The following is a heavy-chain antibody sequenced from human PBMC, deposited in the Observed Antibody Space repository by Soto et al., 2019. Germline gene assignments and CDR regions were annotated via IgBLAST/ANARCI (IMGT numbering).Heavy chain of an antibody. CDR2: ISSRSSYI. Sequence: EVQLVESGGGLVKPGGSLRLSCAASGFTFSSYSMNWVRQAPGKGLEWVSSISSRSSYIYYADSVQGRFTISRDNDKNSLYQQMRSLRAEDTAVYYCARGRWDYGSSGYYTGGEYFQHWVQGPLVTISS. CDR3: ARGRWDYGSSGYYTGGEYFQH. V-gene: IGHV3-21*01. D-gene: IGHD3-22*01. CDR1: GFTFSSYS. J-gene: IGHJ1*01.